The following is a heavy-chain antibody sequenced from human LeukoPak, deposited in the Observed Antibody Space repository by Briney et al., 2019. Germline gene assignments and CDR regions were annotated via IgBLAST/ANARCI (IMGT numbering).Heavy chain of an antibody. CDR2: IYATGST. Sequence: SETLSLTCTVSGGSISSSSYYWGWIRQPPGKGLEWIGRIYATGSTNYNPSLKSRVTISVDTSKNQFSLKLSSVTAADTAVYYCARGMTTVTTSNWFDPWGQGTLVTVSS. J-gene: IGHJ5*02. V-gene: IGHV4-61*05. CDR3: ARGMTTVTTSNWFDP. D-gene: IGHD4-17*01. CDR1: GGSISSSSYY.